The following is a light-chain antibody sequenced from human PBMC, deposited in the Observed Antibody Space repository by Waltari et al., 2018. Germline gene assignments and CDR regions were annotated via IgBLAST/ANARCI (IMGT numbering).Light chain of an antibody. J-gene: IGLJ1*01. CDR2: RDS. Sequence: SYELTQPLSVSVALGQTARITCGGNNIGSKNVHWYQQKPGQAPVLVIYRDSNRPSGVPERFSGPNSGNTATLTISRAQAGDEADYYSQVWDSSTGNVFGTGTKVTVL. V-gene: IGLV3-9*01. CDR1: NIGSKN. CDR3: QVWDSSTGNV.